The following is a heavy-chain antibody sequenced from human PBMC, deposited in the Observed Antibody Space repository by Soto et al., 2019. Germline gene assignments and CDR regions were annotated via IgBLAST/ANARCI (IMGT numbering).Heavy chain of an antibody. Sequence: PSETLSLTCSVSGASIRSYYWHWIRQPPGKGLAWIGYVYTSDYTRYSSSLKSRVTISVDTSKSQFYLRLISVTAVETAIYYCASSAGHAWHIFCYNDMDVLCQETMDDVSS. J-gene: IGHJ6*02. V-gene: IGHV4-4*08. CDR3: ASSAGHAWHIFCYNDMDV. D-gene: IGHD2-21*01. CDR1: GASIRSYY. CDR2: VYTSDYT.